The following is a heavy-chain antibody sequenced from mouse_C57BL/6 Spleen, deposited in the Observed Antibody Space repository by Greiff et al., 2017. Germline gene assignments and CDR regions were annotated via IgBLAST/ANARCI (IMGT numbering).Heavy chain of an antibody. CDR3: ARDCLYRYYYAMDD. V-gene: IGHV5-4*01. J-gene: IGHJ4*01. Sequence: EVQLVESGGGLVKPGGSLKLSCAASGFTFSSYAMSWVRQTPEKRLEWVATISDGGSYTYYPDNVKGRFTISRDNAKNNLYLQMSHLKSEDTAMYYCARDCLYRYYYAMDDWGQGTSVTVSS. CDR2: ISDGGSYT. CDR1: GFTFSSYA. D-gene: IGHD2-12*01.